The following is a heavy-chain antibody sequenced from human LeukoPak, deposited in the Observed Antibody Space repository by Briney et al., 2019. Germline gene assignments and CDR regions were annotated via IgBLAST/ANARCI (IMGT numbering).Heavy chain of an antibody. Sequence: ASPKDSCKASGYTFTGYYMHWVRHAPGQGLEWKGRINPNSGGTNYAQQCQGRVTMTRDTSINTAYMELSRLRSDDTAVYYCARQGALVKGIDYWGQGTGVTVFS. V-gene: IGHV1-2*02. CDR1: GYTFTGYY. D-gene: IGHD6-13*01. J-gene: IGHJ4*02. CDR3: ARQGALVKGIDY. CDR2: INPNSGGT.